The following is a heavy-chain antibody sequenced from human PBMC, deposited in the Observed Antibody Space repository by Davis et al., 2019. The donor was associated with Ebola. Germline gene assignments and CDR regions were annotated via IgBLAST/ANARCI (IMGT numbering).Heavy chain of an antibody. CDR2: INHSGST. J-gene: IGHJ6*02. CDR1: GFTFSSYW. D-gene: IGHD3-10*01. Sequence: ESLKISCAASGFTFSSYWMSWVRQPPGKGLEWIGEINHSGSTNYNPSLKSRVTISVDTSKNQFSLKLSSVTAADTAVYYCARGPGITMVQGVMEYYYYGMDVWGQGTTVTVSS. CDR3: ARGPGITMVQGVMEYYYYGMDV. V-gene: IGHV4-34*01.